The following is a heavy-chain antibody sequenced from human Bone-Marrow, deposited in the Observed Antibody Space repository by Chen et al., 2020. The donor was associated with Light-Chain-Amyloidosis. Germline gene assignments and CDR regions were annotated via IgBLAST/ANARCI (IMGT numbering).Heavy chain of an antibody. Sequence: EVQLVESGGGLLQRGGSLRLSCAASGFAFSSYAMSWVRQAPGKGLEWVSTISGGGCSRYYGDSVKGRLTISRENSKNALFVQMNSLRAEERAVYYCAKDISYDDILPGYPADAFDIWGQGTMVTVSS. D-gene: IGHD3-9*01. V-gene: IGHV3-23*04. CDR2: ISGGGCSR. J-gene: IGHJ3*02. CDR3: AKDISYDDILPGYPADAFDI. CDR1: GFAFSSYA.